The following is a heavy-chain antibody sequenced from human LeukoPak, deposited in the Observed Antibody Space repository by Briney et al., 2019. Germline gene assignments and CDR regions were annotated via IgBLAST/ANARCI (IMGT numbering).Heavy chain of an antibody. CDR1: GGSFSGYY. Sequence: PSETLSLTCAVYGGSFSGYYWSWIRQPPGKGLEWIGEINHSGSTNYNPSLKSRVTISVDTSKNQFSLKLSSVTAADTAVYYCARRGYSSGCGYWGQGTLVTVSS. V-gene: IGHV4-34*01. CDR3: ARRGYSSGCGY. D-gene: IGHD6-19*01. CDR2: INHSGST. J-gene: IGHJ4*02.